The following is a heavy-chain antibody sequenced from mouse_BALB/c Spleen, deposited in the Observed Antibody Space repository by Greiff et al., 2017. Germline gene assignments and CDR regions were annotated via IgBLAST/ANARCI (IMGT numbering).Heavy chain of an antibody. V-gene: IGHV1-9*01. CDR3: ARDYRYDVGSFDY. D-gene: IGHD2-14*01. CDR2: ILPGSGST. Sequence: VQLQQSGAELMKPGASVKISCKATGYTFSSYWIEWVKQRPGHGLEWIGEILPGSGSTNYNEKFKGKATFTADTSSNTAYMQLSSLTSEDSAVYYCARDYRYDVGSFDYWGQGTTLTVSS. J-gene: IGHJ2*01. CDR1: GYTFSSYW.